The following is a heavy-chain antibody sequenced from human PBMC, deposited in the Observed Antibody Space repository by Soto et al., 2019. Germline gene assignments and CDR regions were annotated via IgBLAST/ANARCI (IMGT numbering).Heavy chain of an antibody. D-gene: IGHD3-9*01. CDR1: GFFVSSNY. Sequence: EVQLVESGGGLIQPGGSLRLSCEASGFFVSSNYMNWVRQAPGKGLEWVSLLYSDGSAYYTDSVKGRFTVSRDNSKNTLYLQMNSLRAEDTAVYFCARSPCPQAHYFGSGPVYNCLYDQYGLDVWGEGTTVTVSS. V-gene: IGHV3-53*01. J-gene: IGHJ6*04. CDR3: ARSPCPQAHYFGSGPVYNCLYDQYGLDV. CDR2: LYSDGSA.